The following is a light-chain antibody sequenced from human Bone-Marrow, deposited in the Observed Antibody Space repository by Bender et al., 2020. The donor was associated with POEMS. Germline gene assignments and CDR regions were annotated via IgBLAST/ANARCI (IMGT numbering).Light chain of an antibody. CDR3: CSHAGSRNSWV. CDR2: EVT. J-gene: IGLJ3*02. CDR1: SSDVGRYDY. V-gene: IGLV2-8*01. Sequence: QSALTQPPSASGSPGQSVTISCTGTSSDVGRYDYVSWYQHHPGKAPKLMLYEVTKRPSGVPDRFSGSKSGSTASLTISGLQAEDEAEYYCCSHAGSRNSWVFGGGTTLTVL.